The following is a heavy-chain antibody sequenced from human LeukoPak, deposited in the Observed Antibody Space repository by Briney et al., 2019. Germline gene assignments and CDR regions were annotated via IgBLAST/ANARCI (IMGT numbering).Heavy chain of an antibody. V-gene: IGHV1-46*01. D-gene: IGHD6-19*01. Sequence: ASVKVSCKASGYTFTSCYMHWVRQAPGQGLEWMGIINPSGGSTSYAQKLQGRVTMTTDTSTSTAYMELRSLRSDDTAVYYCARAYSSGWPFDYWGQGTLVTVSS. J-gene: IGHJ4*02. CDR1: GYTFTSCY. CDR3: ARAYSSGWPFDY. CDR2: INPSGGST.